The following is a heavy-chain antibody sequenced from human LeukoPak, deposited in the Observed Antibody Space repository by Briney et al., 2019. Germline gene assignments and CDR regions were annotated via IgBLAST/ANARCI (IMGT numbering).Heavy chain of an antibody. CDR2: IYHSGST. CDR3: ASPRSSGYGVDY. Sequence: SETLSLTCTVSGGSISSGGYYWSWIRQPPGKGLEWIGYIYHSGSTYYNPSLKSRVTISVDTSKNQFSLKLSSVTAADTAVYYCASPRSSGYGVDYWGQGTLVTVSS. CDR1: GGSISSGGYY. D-gene: IGHD3-22*01. V-gene: IGHV4-30-2*01. J-gene: IGHJ4*02.